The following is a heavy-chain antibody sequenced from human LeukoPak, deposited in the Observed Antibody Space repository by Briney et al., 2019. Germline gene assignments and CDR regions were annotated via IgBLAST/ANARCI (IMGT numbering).Heavy chain of an antibody. CDR3: ARETMVRGVLPNWFDP. CDR2: IYYSGNT. D-gene: IGHD3-10*01. V-gene: IGHV4-39*02. J-gene: IGHJ5*02. Sequence: SETLSLTCPVSGGSISSSSYYWAWSRQPPGKGLEVSGSIYYSGNTYYNPSLKSRVTISVDRSRNQFSLKLSSMTAADTAVYYCARETMVRGVLPNWFDPWGQGTLVTVSS. CDR1: GGSISSSSYY.